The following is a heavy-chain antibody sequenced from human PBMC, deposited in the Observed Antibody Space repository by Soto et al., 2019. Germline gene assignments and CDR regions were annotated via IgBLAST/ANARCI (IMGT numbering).Heavy chain of an antibody. Sequence: QVQLQESGPGLVKPSQTLSLTCTVSGGSISSGDYYWSWLRQPPGKGLEWIGYIYYSGSTYYNPSLKSRVTIAVDTSRNQFSLKLSSVTAADTAVYYCARDATIAARLDSWGQGTLVTVSS. CDR1: GGSISSGDYY. CDR3: ARDATIAARLDS. CDR2: IYYSGST. D-gene: IGHD6-6*01. V-gene: IGHV4-30-4*01. J-gene: IGHJ4*02.